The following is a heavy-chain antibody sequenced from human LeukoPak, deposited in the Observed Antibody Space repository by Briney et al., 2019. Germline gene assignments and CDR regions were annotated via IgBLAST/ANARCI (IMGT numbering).Heavy chain of an antibody. CDR3: ARDRAPFAILLDVSCDY. CDR1: GVSINSHY. Sequence: SETLSLTCTVSGVSINSHYWSWIRQPPGKGLEWIGYIYYSGNTNYNPSLKSRVTMSLDTSKNQFSLKLSSVTAADTAVYYCARDRAPFAILLDVSCDYWGQGTLVTVSS. CDR2: IYYSGNT. D-gene: IGHD3-3*01. J-gene: IGHJ4*02. V-gene: IGHV4-59*11.